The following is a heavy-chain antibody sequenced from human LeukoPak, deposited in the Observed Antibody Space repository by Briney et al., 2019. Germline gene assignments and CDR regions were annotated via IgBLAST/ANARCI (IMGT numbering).Heavy chain of an antibody. CDR1: GFIFSTYS. CDR3: ARERFHGSGAPKYDF. Sequence: GGSLRLSCAASGFIFSTYSMIWVRQAPGKGLEWVAYISISGSSIYYADAVKGRFTISGDNAKNSLYLQGKSLRVDDTAVYYCARERFHGSGAPKYDFWGQGTLVTVSS. J-gene: IGHJ4*02. D-gene: IGHD3-10*01. CDR2: ISISGSSI. V-gene: IGHV3-48*04.